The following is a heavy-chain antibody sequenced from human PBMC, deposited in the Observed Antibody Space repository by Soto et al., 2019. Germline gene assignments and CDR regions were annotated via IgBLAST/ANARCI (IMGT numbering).Heavy chain of an antibody. Sequence: GGSLRLSCAASGFTFSSYAMHWVRQAPGKGLEYVSAISSNGGSTYYANSVKGRFTISRDNSKNTLYLQMGSLRAEDMAVYYCASGYCSSTSCYGAFDIWGQGTMVTVSS. J-gene: IGHJ3*02. CDR1: GFTFSSYA. V-gene: IGHV3-64*01. CDR2: ISSNGGST. D-gene: IGHD2-2*03. CDR3: ASGYCSSTSCYGAFDI.